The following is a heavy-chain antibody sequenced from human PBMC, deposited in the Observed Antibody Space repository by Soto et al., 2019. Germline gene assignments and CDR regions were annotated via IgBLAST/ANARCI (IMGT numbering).Heavy chain of an antibody. CDR2: MNPVSGDT. V-gene: IGHV1-8*01. CDR3: ARAPRNWGFDF. D-gene: IGHD7-27*01. Sequence: QVQLVQSGAEVKKPGASVKVSCKASGYTFTSYDFNWVRQATGQGPEWLGWMNPVSGDTGYSQKFQGRVTMTSDTSISTAYMEQSSLRSEDTAGYYCARAPRNWGFDFWGQGTQVTVSS. CDR1: GYTFTSYD. J-gene: IGHJ4*02.